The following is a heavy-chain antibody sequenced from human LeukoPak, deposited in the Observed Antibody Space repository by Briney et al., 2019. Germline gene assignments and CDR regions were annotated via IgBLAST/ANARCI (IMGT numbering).Heavy chain of an antibody. CDR1: GFTFSNAW. J-gene: IGHJ4*02. V-gene: IGHV3-15*01. CDR2: IKSKTDGGTT. Sequence: GGSLRLSCAASGFTFSNAWMSWVRQAPGKGLEWVGRIKSKTDGGTTDYAAPVKGRFTISRDDSKNTLYLQMNSLKTEDTAVYYCTTEEDIVVVPAAPGDYWGQGTLVTVSS. D-gene: IGHD2-2*01. CDR3: TTEEDIVVVPAAPGDY.